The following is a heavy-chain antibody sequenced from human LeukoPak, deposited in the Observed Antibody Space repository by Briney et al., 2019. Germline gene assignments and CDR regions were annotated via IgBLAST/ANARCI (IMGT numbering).Heavy chain of an antibody. Sequence: KPSETLSLTCAVYGGSFSGYYWSWIRQPPGKGLEWIGEINHSGGTNYNPSLKSRVTISVDTSKNQFSLKLSSVTAADTAVYYCARPSRIRGFDPWGQGTLVTVSS. CDR1: GGSFSGYY. CDR3: ARPSRIRGFDP. V-gene: IGHV4-34*01. D-gene: IGHD3-10*01. J-gene: IGHJ5*02. CDR2: INHSGGT.